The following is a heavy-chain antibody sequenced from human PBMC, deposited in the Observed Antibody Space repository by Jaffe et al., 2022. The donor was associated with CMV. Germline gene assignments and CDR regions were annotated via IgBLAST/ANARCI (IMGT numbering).Heavy chain of an antibody. CDR1: GFTVSSNY. V-gene: IGHV3-66*01. CDR2: IYSGGST. Sequence: EVQLVESGGGLVQPGGSLRLSCAASGFTVSSNYMSWVRQAPGKGLEWVSVIYSGGSTYYADSVKGRFTISRDNSKNTLYLQMNSLRAEDTAVYYCARATRDYDFWSEGFWFDPWGQGTLVTVSS. D-gene: IGHD3-3*01. CDR3: ARATRDYDFWSEGFWFDP. J-gene: IGHJ5*02.